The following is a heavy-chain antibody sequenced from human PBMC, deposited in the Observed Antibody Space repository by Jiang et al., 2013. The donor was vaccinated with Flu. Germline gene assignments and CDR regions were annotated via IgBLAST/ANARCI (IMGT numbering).Heavy chain of an antibody. CDR1: GGSISSYY. CDR2: IYYSGST. D-gene: IGHD4-17*01. V-gene: IGHV4-59*08. J-gene: IGHJ4*02. CDR3: ARQKGDYIFDY. Sequence: ETLSLTCTVSGGSISSYYWSWIRQPPGKGLEWIGYIYYSGSTNYNPSLKSRVTISVDTSKNQFSLKLSSVTAADTAVYYCARQKGDYIFDYWGQGTLVTVSS.